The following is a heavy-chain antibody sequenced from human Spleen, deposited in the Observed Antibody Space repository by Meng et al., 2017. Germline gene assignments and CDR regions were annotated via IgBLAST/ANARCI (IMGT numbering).Heavy chain of an antibody. CDR1: GYSFTTYW. V-gene: IGHV5-51*01. Sequence: KVSCKASGYSFTTYWIAWVRQMPGKGLEWMGIIYPGDSDARYSPSFQGQVTISADKSISTAYLQWSSLKASDTAMYYCARRGYTYGYHYFDFWGQGTLVTVSS. CDR2: IYPGDSDA. D-gene: IGHD5-18*01. CDR3: ARRGYTYGYHYFDF. J-gene: IGHJ4*02.